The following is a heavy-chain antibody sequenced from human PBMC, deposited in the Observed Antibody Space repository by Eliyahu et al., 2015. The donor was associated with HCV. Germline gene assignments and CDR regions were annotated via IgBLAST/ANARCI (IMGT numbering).Heavy chain of an antibody. V-gene: IGHV3-33*01. CDR2: IWYDGSNK. D-gene: IGHD6-19*01. CDR1: GFTFSSYG. CDR3: ARDMAVAGIENYYYGMDV. J-gene: IGHJ6*02. Sequence: QVQLVESGGGVVQPGRSLRLSCAASGFTFSSYGMHWVRQAPGKGLEWVAVIWYDGSNKYYADSVKGRFTISRDNSKNTLYLQMNSLRAEDTAVYYCARDMAVAGIENYYYGMDVWGQGTTVTVSS.